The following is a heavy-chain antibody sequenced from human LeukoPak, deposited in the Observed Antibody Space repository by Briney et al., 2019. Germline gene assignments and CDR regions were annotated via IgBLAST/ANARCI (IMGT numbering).Heavy chain of an antibody. CDR3: ARDPTYYYDSRPKFFDY. CDR2: ISCSSSYI. CDR1: GFTFSSYS. J-gene: IGHJ4*02. Sequence: GGSLRLSCAASGFTFSSYSMNWVRQAPGKGLEWVSSISCSSSYIYYADSVKGRFTISRDNAKNSLYLQMNSLRAEDTAVYYCARDPTYYYDSRPKFFDYWGQGTLVTVSS. V-gene: IGHV3-21*01. D-gene: IGHD3-22*01.